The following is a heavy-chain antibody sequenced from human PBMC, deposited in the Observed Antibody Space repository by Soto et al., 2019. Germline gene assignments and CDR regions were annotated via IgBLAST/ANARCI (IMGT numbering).Heavy chain of an antibody. CDR3: ASRDGYNLRH. J-gene: IGHJ4*02. V-gene: IGHV1-69*06. Sequence: QVQLVQSGAEVKKPGSSVKVSCKASGGTFSSYAISWVRQAPGQVREWMGGIIPIFGTANYAQKFQGSVTIPADNSTSTSYMELSSMRSEDTAVYYCASRDGYNLRHWGQGTLVTVSS. CDR1: GGTFSSYA. CDR2: IIPIFGTA. D-gene: IGHD5-12*01.